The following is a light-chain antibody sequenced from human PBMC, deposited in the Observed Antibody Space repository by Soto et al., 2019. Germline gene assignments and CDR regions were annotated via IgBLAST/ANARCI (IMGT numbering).Light chain of an antibody. CDR3: TSYASGSSHVV. CDR2: DVN. V-gene: IGLV2-14*01. J-gene: IGLJ2*01. CDR1: SSDIGGYDY. Sequence: QSALTQPASVSGSPGQSITLSCTGTSSDIGGYDYVSWYQRHPGKAPKLIIYDVNNRPSGVSNRFSGSKSGNTASLTISGLQAKDEADYYCTSYASGSSHVVFGGGTQLTVL.